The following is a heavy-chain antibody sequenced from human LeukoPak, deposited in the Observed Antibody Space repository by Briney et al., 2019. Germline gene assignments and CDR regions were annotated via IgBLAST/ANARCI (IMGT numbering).Heavy chain of an antibody. Sequence: GASVKVSCKASGYTFTSYGISWVRQAPGQGLEWVGWISAYNGNTNYAQKLQGRVTMTTDKSTSTAYMELSSLRSEDTAVYYCAREEAARAYNWFDPWGQGTLVTVSS. CDR2: ISAYNGNT. J-gene: IGHJ5*02. CDR1: GYTFTSYG. V-gene: IGHV1-18*01. D-gene: IGHD6-6*01. CDR3: AREEAARAYNWFDP.